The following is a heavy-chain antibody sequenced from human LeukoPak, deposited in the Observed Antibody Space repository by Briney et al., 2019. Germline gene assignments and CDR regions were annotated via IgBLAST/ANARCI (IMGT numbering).Heavy chain of an antibody. CDR1: GFSVSNNY. CDR3: ARDAGRSGCAH. D-gene: IGHD3-3*01. CDR2: ISDGGST. J-gene: IGHJ4*02. V-gene: IGHV3-53*01. Sequence: GGSLRLSCAASGFSVSNNYMSWVRQAPGKGLEWVSLISDGGSTHYADSVKGRSTISRDKSKNTLYLQMNSLRAEDTAVYYCARDAGRSGCAHWGQGTPVTVSS.